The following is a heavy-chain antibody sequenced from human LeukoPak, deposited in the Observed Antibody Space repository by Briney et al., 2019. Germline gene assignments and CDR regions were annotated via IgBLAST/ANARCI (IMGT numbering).Heavy chain of an antibody. J-gene: IGHJ4*02. CDR3: LKDRLGTGDY. CDR1: GFTFSGYA. D-gene: IGHD7-27*01. CDR2: ITSNGDTT. V-gene: IGHV3-64D*06. Sequence: GGSLRLSCSASGFTFSGYAMHWVRQALGKGLEYVSSITSNGDTTYYTDSVRGRFTISRDNSKNTLYLQMGSLRAEDTAVYYCLKDRLGTGDYWGQGTLVSVSS.